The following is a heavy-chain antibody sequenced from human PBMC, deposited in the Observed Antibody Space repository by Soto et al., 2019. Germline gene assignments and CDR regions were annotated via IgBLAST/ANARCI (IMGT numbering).Heavy chain of an antibody. CDR1: GVTFSTYW. J-gene: IGHJ3*02. V-gene: IGHV3-74*01. Sequence: EVQLVESGGGLVQPGGSLRLSCAASGVTFSTYWMHWVRQAPEKGLLLVSHINGDGSYTDFADSVKGRFTISRDNAKNTVYLQMQSMRVEDSAVYFCVRTWHGFDIWGPGTMVTVSS. CDR2: INGDGSYT. CDR3: VRTWHGFDI.